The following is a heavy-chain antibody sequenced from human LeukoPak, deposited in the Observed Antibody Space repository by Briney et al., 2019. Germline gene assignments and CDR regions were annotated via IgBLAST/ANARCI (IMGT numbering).Heavy chain of an antibody. D-gene: IGHD3-22*01. J-gene: IGHJ1*01. V-gene: IGHV3-23*01. CDR3: AKGRDSSGRQYFQH. CDR2: ISGSGGST. Sequence: GGSLRLSCAASGFTFSSYAMSWVRQAPGKGLEWVSHISGSGGSTYYADSVKGRFPISRDNSMSTLYLQMNSLRAEDTAVYFCAKGRDSSGRQYFQHWGQGTPVTVSS. CDR1: GFTFSSYA.